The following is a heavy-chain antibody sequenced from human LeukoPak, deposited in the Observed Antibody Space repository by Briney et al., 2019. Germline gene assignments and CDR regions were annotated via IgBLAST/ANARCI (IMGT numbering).Heavy chain of an antibody. D-gene: IGHD6-19*01. CDR3: ARGRASSWSPFTY. Sequence: SETLSLTCTVSGGSISSYYWSWIRQPPGKGLEWIGYISYSGSTNFNPSLKSRVTISVDTSKNQFSLKLSSVTAADTAVYYCARGRASSWSPFTYWGQGILVTVSS. CDR1: GGSISSYY. J-gene: IGHJ4*02. CDR2: ISYSGST. V-gene: IGHV4-59*01.